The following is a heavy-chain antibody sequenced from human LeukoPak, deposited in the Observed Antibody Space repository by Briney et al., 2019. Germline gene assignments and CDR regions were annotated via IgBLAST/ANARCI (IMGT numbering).Heavy chain of an antibody. V-gene: IGHV3-21*01. Sequence: GGSLRLSCAVSGFTFSTYSMAWVRQAPGKGLEWVSSISSSSRNTYYTDSVKGRFTISRDNAKNSLYLQMSSLRAEDTAVYYCARGGTFGVDISDYWGQGTLVTVSS. CDR3: ARGGTFGVDISDY. CDR1: GFTFSTYS. J-gene: IGHJ4*02. D-gene: IGHD3-3*01. CDR2: ISSSSRNT.